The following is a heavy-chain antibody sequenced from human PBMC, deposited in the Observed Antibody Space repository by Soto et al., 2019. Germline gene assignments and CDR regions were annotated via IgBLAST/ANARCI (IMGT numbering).Heavy chain of an antibody. CDR3: ARDRDILTGYYPY. CDR1: GYTFSTYA. J-gene: IGHJ4*02. D-gene: IGHD3-9*01. Sequence: ASVKVSCKASGYTFSTYALHWVRQAPGQRLEWMGWINVDNGNTKYSEKLQGRVTFRRDTSASTASMEVSSLRSEDTAVYYCARDRDILTGYYPYWGQGTLVTVSS. CDR2: INVDNGNT. V-gene: IGHV1-3*01.